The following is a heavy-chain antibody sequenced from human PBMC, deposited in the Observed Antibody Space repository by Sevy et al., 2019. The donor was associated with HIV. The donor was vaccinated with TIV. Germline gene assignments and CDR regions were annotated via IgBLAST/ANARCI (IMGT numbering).Heavy chain of an antibody. Sequence: SETLSLTCAVSGGSISSSNWWSWVRQPPGKGLEWIGEIYHSGSTNYNSSLKSRVTISVDKSKNQFSLKLSSVTAADTAVYYCARVEYCGGDCPNWFDPWGQGTLVTVSS. CDR1: GGSISSSNW. J-gene: IGHJ5*02. V-gene: IGHV4-4*02. D-gene: IGHD2-21*01. CDR2: IYHSGST. CDR3: ARVEYCGGDCPNWFDP.